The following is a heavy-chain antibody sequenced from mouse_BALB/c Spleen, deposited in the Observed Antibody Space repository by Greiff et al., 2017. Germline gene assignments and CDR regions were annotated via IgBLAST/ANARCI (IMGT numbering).Heavy chain of an antibody. V-gene: IGHV5-9*03. CDR2: ISSGGGNT. CDR1: GFTFSSYT. D-gene: IGHD1-1*01. J-gene: IGHJ4*01. CDR3: ARWLLRTYYYAMDY. Sequence: DVMLVESGGGLVKPGGSLKLSCAASGFTFSSYTMSWVRQTPEKRLEWVATISSGGGNTYYPDSVKGRFTISRDNAKNNLYLQMSSLRSEDTALYYCARWLLRTYYYAMDYWGQGTSVTVSS.